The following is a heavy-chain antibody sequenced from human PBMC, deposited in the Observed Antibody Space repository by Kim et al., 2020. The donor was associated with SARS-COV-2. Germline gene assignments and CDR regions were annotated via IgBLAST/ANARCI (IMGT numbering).Heavy chain of an antibody. D-gene: IGHD2-15*01. Sequence: GGSLRLSCAASGFTFSSYSMNWVRQAPGKGLEWVSSISSSSSYIYYADSVKGRFTISRDNAKNSLYLQMNSLRAEDTAVYYCAREGCSGGSCYWSHYGMDVWGQGTTVTVSS. J-gene: IGHJ6*02. CDR1: GFTFSSYS. CDR3: AREGCSGGSCYWSHYGMDV. V-gene: IGHV3-21*01. CDR2: ISSSSSYI.